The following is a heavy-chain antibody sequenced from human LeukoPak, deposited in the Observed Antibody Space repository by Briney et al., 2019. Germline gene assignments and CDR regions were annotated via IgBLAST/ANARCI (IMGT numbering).Heavy chain of an antibody. V-gene: IGHV1-2*02. Sequence: ASVKVSCKTSGYSFTAYYIHWVRQAPGQGLELMGWINPNSGATNYAQRFQGRVTMTRDTSISTVYMDLNRLTSDDTAVYYCARVPGSFDYWGQGTLVTVSS. CDR3: ARVPGSFDY. CDR2: INPNSGAT. J-gene: IGHJ4*02. D-gene: IGHD3-10*01. CDR1: GYSFTAYY.